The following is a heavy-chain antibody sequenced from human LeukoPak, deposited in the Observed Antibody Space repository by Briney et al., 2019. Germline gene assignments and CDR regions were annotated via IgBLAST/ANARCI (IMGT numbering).Heavy chain of an antibody. Sequence: PSETLSLTCAVYGGSFGGYYWSWIRQPPGKGLEWIGEINHSGSTNYNPSLKSRVTISVDTSKNQFSLKLSSVTAADTAVYYCARGRLHYDFWSGYLGAFDIWGQGTMVTVSS. D-gene: IGHD3-3*01. J-gene: IGHJ3*02. CDR3: ARGRLHYDFWSGYLGAFDI. CDR1: GGSFGGYY. V-gene: IGHV4-34*01. CDR2: INHSGST.